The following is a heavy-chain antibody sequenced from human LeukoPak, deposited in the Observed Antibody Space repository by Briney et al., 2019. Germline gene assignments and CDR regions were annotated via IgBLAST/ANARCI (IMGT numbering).Heavy chain of an antibody. Sequence: GGTLRLSCAVSGFTFSSYSMTWGRQAPAKGQELVSSISSYSSYIYYADSVKGRFTIPRDNAKNSLYLQMNSLRAEDTAVYYCARDASADILTGYYLRKNPPPTYWGQGTLVTVSS. CDR1: GFTFSSYS. D-gene: IGHD3-9*01. J-gene: IGHJ4*02. CDR3: ARDASADILTGYYLRKNPPPTY. V-gene: IGHV3-21*01. CDR2: ISSYSSYI.